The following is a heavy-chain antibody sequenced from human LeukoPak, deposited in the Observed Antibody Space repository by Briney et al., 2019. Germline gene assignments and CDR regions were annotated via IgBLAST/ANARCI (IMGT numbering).Heavy chain of an antibody. D-gene: IGHD3-3*01. Sequence: PWGSLRLSCAASGFTFSSYSMNWVRQAPGKGLEWVSSISSIGYYIYYADSVKGRFTISRDNAKNSLYLQMNSLRAEDTAVYYCARVYGAKNDFWNGHFLINALESVDYWGQGTLVSVSS. CDR1: GFTFSSYS. V-gene: IGHV3-21*01. J-gene: IGHJ4*02. CDR2: ISSIGYYI. CDR3: ARVYGAKNDFWNGHFLINALESVDY.